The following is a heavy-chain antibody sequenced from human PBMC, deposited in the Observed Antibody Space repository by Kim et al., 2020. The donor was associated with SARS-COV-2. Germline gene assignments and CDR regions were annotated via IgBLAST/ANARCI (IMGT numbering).Heavy chain of an antibody. CDR1: GFTFSDYY. V-gene: IGHV3-11*05. D-gene: IGHD2-15*01. CDR2: ISAYNSYT. Sequence: GGSLRLSCAASGFTFSDYYMSWIRQAPGKGLEWVSYISAYNSYTNYADSVKGRFTISRDNSKNSLYLHMNSLRAEDTAMYYCARVSDGGGGCYYYHSCDQRMVVIVS. CDR3: ARVSDGGGGCYYYHS. J-gene: IGHJ4*02.